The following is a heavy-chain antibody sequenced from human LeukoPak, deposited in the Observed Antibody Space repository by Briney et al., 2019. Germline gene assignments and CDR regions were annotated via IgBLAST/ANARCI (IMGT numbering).Heavy chain of an antibody. V-gene: IGHV3-48*03. CDR1: GFTFSSYE. CDR3: ARGEGDTAMAHQLDP. Sequence: GGSLRLSCAASGFTFSSYEMNWVRQAPGKGRDGVSCISSSGSTIYYADAVKGRFTISRDNAKNSLYLQMNSLRAEDTAVYYCARGEGDTAMAHQLDPWGQGTLVTVSS. D-gene: IGHD5-18*01. J-gene: IGHJ5*02. CDR2: ISSSGSTI.